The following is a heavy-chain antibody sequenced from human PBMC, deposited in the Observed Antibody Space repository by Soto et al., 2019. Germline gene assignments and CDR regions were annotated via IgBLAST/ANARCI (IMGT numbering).Heavy chain of an antibody. V-gene: IGHV3-23*01. D-gene: IGHD3-22*01. CDR3: AEIRVVDYYDSSGYSDGMDV. CDR2: ISGSGGST. J-gene: IGHJ6*02. Sequence: GESLKISCAASGFTFSSYAMSWVRQAPGKGLEWVSAISGSGGSTYYADSVKGRFTISRDNSKNTLYLQMNSLRAEDTAVYYCAEIRVVDYYDSSGYSDGMDVWGQGTTVTVSS. CDR1: GFTFSSYA.